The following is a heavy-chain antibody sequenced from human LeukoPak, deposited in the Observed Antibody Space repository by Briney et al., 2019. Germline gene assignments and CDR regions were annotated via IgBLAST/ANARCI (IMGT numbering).Heavy chain of an antibody. D-gene: IGHD6-6*01. CDR1: GYTFTGYY. CDR2: INPNSGGT. J-gene: IGHJ6*03. CDR3: ARKYEAARPRGIYYYYMDV. V-gene: IGHV1-2*02. Sequence: VASVKVSCKASGYTFTGYYMHWVRRAPGQGLEWMGWINPNSGGTNYAQKFQGRVTMTRDTSISTAYMELSRLRPDDTAVYYCARKYEAARPRGIYYYYMDVWGKGTTVTVSS.